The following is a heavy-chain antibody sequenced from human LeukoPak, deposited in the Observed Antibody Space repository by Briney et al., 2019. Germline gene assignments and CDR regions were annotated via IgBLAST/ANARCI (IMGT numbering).Heavy chain of an antibody. CDR3: ARGDRGYYGDFPDAFDI. D-gene: IGHD4-17*01. V-gene: IGHV3-64*01. J-gene: IGHJ3*02. Sequence: TGGSLRLSCAASGFTFSSYAMHWVRQAPGKGLEYVSAISSNGGSTYYANSVKGRFTISRGNSKNTLYLQMGSLRAEDMAVYYCARGDRGYYGDFPDAFDIWGQGTMVTVSS. CDR2: ISSNGGST. CDR1: GFTFSSYA.